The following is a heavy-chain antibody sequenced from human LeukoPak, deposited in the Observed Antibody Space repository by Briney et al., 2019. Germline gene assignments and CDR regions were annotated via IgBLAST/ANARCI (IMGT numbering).Heavy chain of an antibody. CDR1: GGTFSSYA. CDR3: AILLIAAAVEPQIGSTPHFDY. V-gene: IGHV1-69*05. D-gene: IGHD6-13*01. J-gene: IGHJ4*02. Sequence: ASVKVSCKASGGTFSSYAISWVRQAPGQGLEWMGGIIPIFGTANYAQKFQGRVTITTDESTSTAYMELSSLRSEDTAVYYCAILLIAAAVEPQIGSTPHFDYWGQGTLVTVSS. CDR2: IIPIFGTA.